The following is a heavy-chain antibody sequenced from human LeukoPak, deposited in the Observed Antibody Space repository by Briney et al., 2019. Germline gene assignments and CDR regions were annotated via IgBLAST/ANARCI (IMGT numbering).Heavy chain of an antibody. CDR1: GFTFSSYS. D-gene: IGHD3-10*01. CDR2: ISSSSSTI. Sequence: PGGSLRLPCAASGFTFSSYSMNWVRQAPGKGLEWVSYISSSSSTIYYADSVKGRFTISRDNAKNSLYLQMNSLRAGDTAVYYCARDQYYSNDIWGQGTMVTVSS. V-gene: IGHV3-48*01. J-gene: IGHJ3*02. CDR3: ARDQYYSNDI.